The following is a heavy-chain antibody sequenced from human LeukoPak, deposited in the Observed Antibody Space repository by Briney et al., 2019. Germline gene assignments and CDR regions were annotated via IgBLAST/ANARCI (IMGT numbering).Heavy chain of an antibody. CDR3: AREYCSSTSCYFPGYYYYMDV. D-gene: IGHD2-2*01. CDR1: GFTLSSHA. V-gene: IGHV3-53*01. J-gene: IGHJ6*03. Sequence: GGSLRLSCAASGFTLSSHAMHWVRQAPGKGLEWVSVIYSGGSTYYADSVKGRFTISRDNSKNTLYLQMNSLRAEDTAAYYCAREYCSSTSCYFPGYYYYMDVWGKGTTVTVSS. CDR2: IYSGGST.